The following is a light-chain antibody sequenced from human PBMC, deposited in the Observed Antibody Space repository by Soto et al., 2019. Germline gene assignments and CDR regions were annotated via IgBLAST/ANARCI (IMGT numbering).Light chain of an antibody. CDR2: EVS. V-gene: IGLV2-14*01. CDR3: SSKTSSSSPFV. CDR1: TSDVGAYNY. Sequence: QSALTQPASVSGSPGQSITISCTGSTSDVGAYNYVSWYKHHPGQAPQLMIYEVSNRPSGVSNRFSASKSGNTASLTISGLQADDEGDYYCSSKTSSSSPFVFGTGTKVTVL. J-gene: IGLJ1*01.